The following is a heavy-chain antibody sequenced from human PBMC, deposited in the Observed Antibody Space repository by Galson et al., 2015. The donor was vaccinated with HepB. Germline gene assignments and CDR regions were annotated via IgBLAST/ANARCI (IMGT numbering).Heavy chain of an antibody. D-gene: IGHD3-10*01. Sequence: SLRLSCAASGFTFSSYAMSWVRQAPGKGLEWVSAISGSGGSTYYADSVKGRFTISRDNSKNTLYLQMNSLRAEDTAVYYCAKDRGLITMVRGVIDYWGQGTLVTVSS. V-gene: IGHV3-23*01. CDR2: ISGSGGST. CDR1: GFTFSSYA. J-gene: IGHJ4*02. CDR3: AKDRGLITMVRGVIDY.